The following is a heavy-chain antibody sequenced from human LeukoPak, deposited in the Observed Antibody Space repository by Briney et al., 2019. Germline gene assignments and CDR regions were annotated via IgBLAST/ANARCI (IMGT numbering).Heavy chain of an antibody. J-gene: IGHJ4*02. CDR1: GFTFSSSA. V-gene: IGHV3-23*01. CDR3: AKRNSGSYSRGFDY. CDR2: ITDNGGST. Sequence: GGSLRLSCAASGFTFSSSAMSWVRQTPGKGLEWVSTITDNGGSTYFVDSVKGRFTISRDNSKNTLHLQMNSLRADDTAVYYCAKRNSGSYSRGFDYWGQGTLVTVSS. D-gene: IGHD1-26*01.